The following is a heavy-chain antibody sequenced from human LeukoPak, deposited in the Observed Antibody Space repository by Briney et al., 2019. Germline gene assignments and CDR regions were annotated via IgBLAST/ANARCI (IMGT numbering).Heavy chain of an antibody. CDR1: GDSISSGDYY. V-gene: IGHV4-30-4*08. Sequence: SETLYLTCTVSGDSISSGDYYCSWIRQPPGTGLEWIGYIYYSGSTYYNLSLKSRVTISVDTSNNHSSLKLSSLPAAATAAYYCATAPFSRSSGGVWYFDLWGRGTLVTVSS. CDR3: ATAPFSRSSGGVWYFDL. J-gene: IGHJ2*01. CDR2: IYYSGST. D-gene: IGHD6-6*01.